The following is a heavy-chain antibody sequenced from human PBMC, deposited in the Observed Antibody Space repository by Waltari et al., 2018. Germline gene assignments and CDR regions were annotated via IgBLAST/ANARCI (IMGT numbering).Heavy chain of an antibody. CDR1: GYSISSGYY. CDR2: IYHSGST. D-gene: IGHD6-19*01. Sequence: QVQLQESGPGLVKPSETLSLTCAVSGYSISSGYYWGWLRQPPGKGREWIGSIYHSGSTYYTPSLKSRVTISVDTSKNQFSLKLSSVTAADTAVYYCARDVRSSGWGVDYWGQGTLVTVSS. CDR3: ARDVRSSGWGVDY. J-gene: IGHJ4*02. V-gene: IGHV4-38-2*02.